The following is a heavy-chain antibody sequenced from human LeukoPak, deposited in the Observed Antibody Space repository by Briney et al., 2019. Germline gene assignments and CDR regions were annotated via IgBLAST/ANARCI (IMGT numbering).Heavy chain of an antibody. CDR2: LSYDGSNE. V-gene: IGHV3-30*18. CDR1: GFTFSSYE. Sequence: PGGSLRLSCAASGFTFSSYEMNWVRQAPGKGLEWVAVLSYDGSNEYYADSVKGRFTISRDNSKNTLYLQMNSLRAEDTAVYYCAKDIYRTSGGTDVWGKGTTVTVSS. D-gene: IGHD2-8*02. CDR3: AKDIYRTSGGTDV. J-gene: IGHJ6*04.